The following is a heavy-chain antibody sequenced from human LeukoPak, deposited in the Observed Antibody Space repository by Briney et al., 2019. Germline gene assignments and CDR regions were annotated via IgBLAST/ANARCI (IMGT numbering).Heavy chain of an antibody. J-gene: IGHJ6*03. CDR1: GFTFSSYG. D-gene: IGHD3-10*01. CDR3: AKDLALWFGELNYYMDV. V-gene: IGHV3-23*01. Sequence: PGGSLRLSCAASGFTFSSYGMSWVRQAPRKGLEWVSAISGSGGSTYYADSVKGRFTISRDNSKNTLYLQMNSLRAEDTAVYYCAKDLALWFGELNYYMDVWGKGTTVTVSS. CDR2: ISGSGGST.